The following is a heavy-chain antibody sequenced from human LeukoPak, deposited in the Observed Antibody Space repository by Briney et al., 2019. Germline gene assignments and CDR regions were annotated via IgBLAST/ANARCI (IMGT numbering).Heavy chain of an antibody. CDR1: GYSISSGYY. V-gene: IGHV4-38-2*02. CDR3: ARVSTGDIVVVPAQYYFDY. D-gene: IGHD2-2*01. J-gene: IGHJ4*02. Sequence: SETLSLTCTVSGYSISSGYYWGWIRQPPGKGLEWIGSIYHSGSTYYNPSLKSRVTISVDTSKNQFSLKLSPVTAADTAVYYCARVSTGDIVVVPAQYYFDYWGQGPLVTVSS. CDR2: IYHSGST.